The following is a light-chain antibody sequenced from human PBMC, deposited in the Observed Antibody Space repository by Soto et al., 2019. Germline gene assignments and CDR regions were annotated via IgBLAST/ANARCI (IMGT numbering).Light chain of an antibody. CDR3: SSYTSSSTYV. V-gene: IGLV2-18*02. CDR2: DVS. J-gene: IGLJ1*01. CDR1: SSDVGSYNR. Sequence: QSALTQPPSVSGSPGQSVTISCTGTSSDVGSYNRVSWYQQPPGTAPKVMIYDVSNRPSGVPDRFSGSKSGNTASLTISGLQAEDESDYYCSSYTSSSTYVFGTGTKLTGL.